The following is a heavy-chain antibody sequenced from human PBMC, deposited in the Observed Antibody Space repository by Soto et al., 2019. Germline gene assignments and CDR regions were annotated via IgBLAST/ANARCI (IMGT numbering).Heavy chain of an antibody. D-gene: IGHD6-19*01. CDR3: ARGRVSYSSGWFFDY. Sequence: GASVKVSCKASGGTFSSYTISWVRQAPGQGLEWMGRIIPILGIANYAQKFQGRVTITADKSTSTAYMELSSLRSEDTAVYYCARGRVSYSSGWFFDYWGQGTLVTVSS. CDR1: GGTFSSYT. V-gene: IGHV1-69*02. J-gene: IGHJ4*02. CDR2: IIPILGIA.